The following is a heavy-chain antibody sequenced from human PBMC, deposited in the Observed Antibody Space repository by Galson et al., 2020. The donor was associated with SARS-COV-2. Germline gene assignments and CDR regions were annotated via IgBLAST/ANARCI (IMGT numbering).Heavy chain of an antibody. CDR3: ARDLGAAFDP. J-gene: IGHJ5*02. CDR1: GFTFSSYA. D-gene: IGHD3-16*01. V-gene: IGHV3-30*01. CDR2: ISYDGSNK. Sequence: GESLKISCAASGFTFSSYAMHWVRQAPGKGLEWVAVISYDGSNKYYADSVKGRFTISRDNSKNTLYLQMNSLRAEDTAVYYCARDLGAAFDPWGQGTLVTVSS.